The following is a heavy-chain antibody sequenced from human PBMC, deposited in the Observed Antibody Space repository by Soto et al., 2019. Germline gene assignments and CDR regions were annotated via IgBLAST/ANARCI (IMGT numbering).Heavy chain of an antibody. CDR3: ARDLYSSSWYLKYYYYYYGMDV. CDR2: ISSSSSYI. V-gene: IGHV3-21*01. J-gene: IGHJ6*02. D-gene: IGHD6-13*01. CDR1: GFTFSSYS. Sequence: GGSLRLSCAASGFTFSSYSMNWVRQAPGKGLEWVSSISSSSSYIYYADSVKGRFTIPRDNAKNSLYLQMNSLRAEDTAVYYCARDLYSSSWYLKYYYYYYGMDVWGQGTTVTVSS.